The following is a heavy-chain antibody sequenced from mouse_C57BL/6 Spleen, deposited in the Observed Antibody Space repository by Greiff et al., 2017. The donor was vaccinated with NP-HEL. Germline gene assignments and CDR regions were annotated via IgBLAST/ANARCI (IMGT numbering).Heavy chain of an antibody. CDR3: AREERTAQYYFDY. V-gene: IGHV1-85*01. D-gene: IGHD3-2*02. J-gene: IGHJ2*01. CDR2: IYPRDGST. CDR1: GYTFTSYD. Sequence: VQLQQSGPELVKPGASVKLSCKASGYTFTSYDINWVQQRPGQGLEWIGWIYPRDGSTKYNEKFKGKATLTVDTSSSTAYMELHSLTSADSAVYFCAREERTAQYYFDYWGQGTTLTVSS.